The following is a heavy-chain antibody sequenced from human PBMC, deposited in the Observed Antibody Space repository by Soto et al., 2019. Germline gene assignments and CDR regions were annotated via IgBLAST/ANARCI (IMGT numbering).Heavy chain of an antibody. V-gene: IGHV4-59*01. CDR3: ARGEQLVHAATFDI. Sequence: QVQLQESAPRLVKPSETLPLTCTVSGGSITGYYWSWIRQPPGKGLEWIGYIFHSGSTDYNPSLQSRVTISVDTSKNQFSLRLSSVTAADTAVYYCARGEQLVHAATFDIWGQGAMVTVSS. CDR2: IFHSGST. J-gene: IGHJ3*02. D-gene: IGHD6-13*01. CDR1: GGSITGYY.